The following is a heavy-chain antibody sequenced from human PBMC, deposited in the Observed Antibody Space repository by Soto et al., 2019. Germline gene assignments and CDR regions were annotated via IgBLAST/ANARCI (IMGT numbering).Heavy chain of an antibody. J-gene: IGHJ4*02. V-gene: IGHV4-39*01. CDR2: IYYSGST. Sequence: SETLSLTCTVSGGSISSSSYYWGWIRQPPGKGLEWIGSIYYSGSTYYNPSLKSRVTISVDTSKNQFSLKLSSVTAADTAVYYCARRLLWSGYITDDYWGQGTLVTVSS. CDR1: GGSISSSSYY. D-gene: IGHD3-3*01. CDR3: ARRLLWSGYITDDY.